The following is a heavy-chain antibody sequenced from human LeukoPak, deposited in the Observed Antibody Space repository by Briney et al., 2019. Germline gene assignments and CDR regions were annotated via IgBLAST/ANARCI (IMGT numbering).Heavy chain of an antibody. CDR2: IYYSGST. V-gene: IGHV4-59*08. CDR3: ARRPPGGSYYDY. J-gene: IGHJ4*02. CDR1: GGSISSYY. D-gene: IGHD1-26*01. Sequence: PSETLSLTCTVSGGSISSYYWSWIRQPPGKGLEWIGYIYYSGSTNYNPSLKSRVAISVDTSKNQFSLKLSSVTAADTAVYYCARRPPGGSYYDYWGQGTLVTVPS.